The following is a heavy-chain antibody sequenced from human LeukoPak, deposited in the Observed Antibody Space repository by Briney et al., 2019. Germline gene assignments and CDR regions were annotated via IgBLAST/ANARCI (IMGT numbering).Heavy chain of an antibody. CDR2: IVVGSGNT. CDR3: AAGGVGTPRARSPFYYYYGMDV. CDR1: GFTFTSSA. V-gene: IGHV1-58*02. J-gene: IGHJ6*02. D-gene: IGHD1-1*01. Sequence: SVKVSCKASGFTFTSSAMQWVRQARGQRLEWIGWIVVGSGNTNYAQKFQERVTITRDMSTSTAYMELSSLRSEDTAVYYCAAGGVGTPRARSPFYYYYGMDVWGQGTTVTVSS.